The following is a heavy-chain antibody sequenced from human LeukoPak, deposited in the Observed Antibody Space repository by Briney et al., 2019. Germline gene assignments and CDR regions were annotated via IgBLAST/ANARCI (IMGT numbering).Heavy chain of an antibody. CDR2: IYSGDSDT. J-gene: IGHJ4*02. CDR1: GFTNSW. Sequence: GESLKISCKGSGFTNSWIGWVCQMPGKGLEWMGIIYSGDSDTRYSPSFQGQVTISADKSISTAYLQWSSLKASDTAMYYCARHSYGFDYWGQGTLVTVSS. D-gene: IGHD3-10*01. CDR3: ARHSYGFDY. V-gene: IGHV5-51*01.